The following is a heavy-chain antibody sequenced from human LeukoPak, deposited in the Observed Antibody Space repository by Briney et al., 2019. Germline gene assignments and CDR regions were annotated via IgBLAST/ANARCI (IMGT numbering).Heavy chain of an antibody. CDR3: ARGRSGYCSSTSCYTNRRAAYMDV. CDR2: INHSGST. Sequence: SETLSLTCAVYGGSFSGYYWSWIRQPPGKGLEWIGEINHSGSTNYNLSLKSRVTISVDTSKNQFSLKLSSVTAADTAVYYCARGRSGYCSSTSCYTNRRAAYMDVWGKGTTVTVSS. V-gene: IGHV4-34*01. J-gene: IGHJ6*03. D-gene: IGHD2-2*02. CDR1: GGSFSGYY.